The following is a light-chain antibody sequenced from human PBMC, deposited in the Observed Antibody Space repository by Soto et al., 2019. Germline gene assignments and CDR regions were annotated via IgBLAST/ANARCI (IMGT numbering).Light chain of an antibody. CDR1: SSDVGGYNY. V-gene: IGLV2-14*01. CDR3: SCYPRSSTP. Sequence: QSVLTQPASVSGSHGQSITISCTGTSSDVGGYNYVSWYQQHPGKAPKLMIYEVSNRPSGVSNRFYGSKSGNTASLTISGLQPGDEADYYCSCYPRSSTPFGTGTKVTV. CDR2: EVS. J-gene: IGLJ1*01.